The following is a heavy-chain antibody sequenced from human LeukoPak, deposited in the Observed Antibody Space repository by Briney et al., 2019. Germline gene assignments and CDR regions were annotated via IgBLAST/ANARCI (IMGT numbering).Heavy chain of an antibody. J-gene: IGHJ3*02. CDR2: INHSGST. Sequence: SETLSLTCAVYGGSFSGYYWSWIRQPPGKGLEWIGEINHSGSTNYNPSLKSRVTISVDTSKNPFSLKLSSVTAADTAVYYCARFQELADAFDIWGQGTMVTVSS. V-gene: IGHV4-34*01. CDR1: GGSFSGYY. CDR3: ARFQELADAFDI. D-gene: IGHD1-1*01.